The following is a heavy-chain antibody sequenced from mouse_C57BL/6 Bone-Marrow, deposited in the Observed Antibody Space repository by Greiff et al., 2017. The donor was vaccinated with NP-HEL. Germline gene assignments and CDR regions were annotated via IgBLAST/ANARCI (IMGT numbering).Heavy chain of an antibody. Sequence: QVQLQQSGAELARPGASVKMSCKASGYTFTSYTMHWVKQRPGPGLEWIGYINPSSGYTKYNQKFKDTATLTADKSSSTAYMQLSSLTSEDSAVYYCAWLRRFDYWGQGTTLTVSS. J-gene: IGHJ2*01. V-gene: IGHV1-4*01. CDR2: INPSSGYT. CDR3: AWLRRFDY. D-gene: IGHD2-2*01. CDR1: GYTFTSYT.